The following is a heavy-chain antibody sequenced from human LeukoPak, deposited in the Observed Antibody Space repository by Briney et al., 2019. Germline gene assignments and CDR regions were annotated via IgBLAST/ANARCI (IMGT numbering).Heavy chain of an antibody. J-gene: IGHJ3*02. V-gene: IGHV4-30-4*01. Sequence: PSQTLSLTCTVSGGSISSGDYYWSWIRQPPGKGLEWIGYIYYSGSTYYKPSLKSRVTISVDTSKNQFSLKLSSVTAADTAVYYCAIWDFDWLISTHYAFDIWGQGTLVTVSS. CDR2: IYYSGST. CDR1: GGSISSGDYY. CDR3: AIWDFDWLISTHYAFDI. D-gene: IGHD3-9*01.